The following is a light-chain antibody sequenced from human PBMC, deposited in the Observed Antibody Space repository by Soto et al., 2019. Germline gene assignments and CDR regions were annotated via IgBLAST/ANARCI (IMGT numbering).Light chain of an antibody. V-gene: IGKV1-39*01. CDR3: QQRYTNIQELT. CDR2: ASS. CDR1: QSLSSH. Sequence: DIQMTQSPSSLYASVGDRVTITCRASQSLSSHLNWYQQKPGKAPKLLIYASSSLQSGVTSRFRGSRSGTEFTLTISSLQPEDFATYYRQQRYTNIQELTFGGGTKVEI. J-gene: IGKJ4*01.